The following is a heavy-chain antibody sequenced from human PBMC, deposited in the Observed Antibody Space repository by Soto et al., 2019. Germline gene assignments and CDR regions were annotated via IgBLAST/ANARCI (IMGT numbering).Heavy chain of an antibody. J-gene: IGHJ4*02. Sequence: GGSLRLSCAASGFTFSSYAMTWVRQAPGKGLEWVSTISGNGGYTYYSDSVGGRFTISRDNSKKTLYLQMDSLRADDTAVFYCAKGKANTVFGVDTLFDYWGQGTQLTVSS. D-gene: IGHD3-3*01. CDR3: AKGKANTVFGVDTLFDY. CDR1: GFTFSSYA. V-gene: IGHV3-23*01. CDR2: ISGNGGYT.